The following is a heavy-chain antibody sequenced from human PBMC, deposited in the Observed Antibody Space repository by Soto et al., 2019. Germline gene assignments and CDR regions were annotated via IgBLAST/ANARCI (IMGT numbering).Heavy chain of an antibody. Sequence: PGGSLRLSCAASGFTFSSYAMHWARQAPGKGLEWVAVISYDGSNKYYADSVKGRFTISRDNSKNTLYLQMNSLRAEDTAVYYCARESMVRGVIEVAYYFDYWGQGTLVTVSS. V-gene: IGHV3-30-3*01. CDR1: GFTFSSYA. CDR3: ARESMVRGVIEVAYYFDY. D-gene: IGHD3-10*01. CDR2: ISYDGSNK. J-gene: IGHJ4*02.